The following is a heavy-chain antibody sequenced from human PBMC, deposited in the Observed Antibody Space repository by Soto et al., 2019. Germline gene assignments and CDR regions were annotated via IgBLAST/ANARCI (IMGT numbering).Heavy chain of an antibody. J-gene: IGHJ4*01. D-gene: IGHD1-26*01. V-gene: IGHV3-15*07. CDR2: IKSKRDGGTT. CDR3: STDEWE. Sequence: PGGPWGPSSLSSVARLSNVWMNWGSQAPGKGPEWVGRIKSKRDGGTTDYAAPVKGRFTISRDDSKNMLFLQMDSLKIEDTAVYYCSTDEWEWGQGA. CDR1: VARLSNVW.